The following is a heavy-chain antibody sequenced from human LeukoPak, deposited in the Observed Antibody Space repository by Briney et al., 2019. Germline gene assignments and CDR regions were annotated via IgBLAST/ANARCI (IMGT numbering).Heavy chain of an antibody. D-gene: IGHD2-2*01. J-gene: IGHJ4*02. CDR2: IKEEGRTT. Sequence: PGGSLRLSCAASGFSFRSFWMSWVRQAPGKGLEWVADIKEEGRTTYYVDSVKGRFTISRDNAKNTLYLQMNSLGAEDTAVYYCARDSPAGTSWRSEPTFDYWGQGTLVTVTS. V-gene: IGHV3-7*04. CDR1: GFSFRSFW. CDR3: ARDSPAGTSWRSEPTFDY.